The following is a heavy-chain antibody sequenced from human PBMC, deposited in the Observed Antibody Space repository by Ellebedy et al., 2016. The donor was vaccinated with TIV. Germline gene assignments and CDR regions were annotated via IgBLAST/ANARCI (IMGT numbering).Heavy chain of an antibody. CDR3: AKPHLNDAYYYYGMDV. J-gene: IGHJ6*02. V-gene: IGHV3-23*01. CDR2: ISGSGGST. Sequence: GGSLRLSXAASGFTFSSYWMSWVRQAPGKELEWVSAISGSGGSTYYADSVKGRFTISRDNSKNTLYLQMNSLRAEDTAVYYCAKPHLNDAYYYYGMDVWGQGTTVTVSS. D-gene: IGHD1-1*01. CDR1: GFTFSSYW.